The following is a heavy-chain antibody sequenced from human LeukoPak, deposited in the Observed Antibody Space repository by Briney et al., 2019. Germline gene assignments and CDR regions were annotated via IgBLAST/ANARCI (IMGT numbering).Heavy chain of an antibody. D-gene: IGHD5-24*01. CDR2: IIPILGIA. CDR3: AMATNKTLFDY. J-gene: IGHJ4*02. CDR1: GGTFSSYA. Sequence: SVKVSCKASGGTFSSYAISWVRQAPGQGLEWMGRIIPILGIANYAQKFQGRVTITADKSTSTAYMELSSLRSEDTAVYYCAMATNKTLFDYWGQGTLVTVSS. V-gene: IGHV1-69*04.